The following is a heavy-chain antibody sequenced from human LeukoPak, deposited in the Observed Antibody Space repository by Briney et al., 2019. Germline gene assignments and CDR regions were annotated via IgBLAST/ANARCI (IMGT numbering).Heavy chain of an antibody. CDR3: AHTPSTHDHRIHLLRYFDWLLNWFDP. CDR2: IYWNDDK. D-gene: IGHD3-9*01. J-gene: IGHJ5*02. V-gene: IGHV2-5*08. Sequence: SGPALVKPTQTLTLTCTFSGFSLSIDKMCVSWIRQPPGKALEWLALIYWNDDKRYSPSLKSRLTITKDTSKNQVVLTMTNMDPVDTATYYCAHTPSTHDHRIHLLRYFDWLLNWFDPWGQGTLVTVSS. CDR1: GFSLSIDKMC.